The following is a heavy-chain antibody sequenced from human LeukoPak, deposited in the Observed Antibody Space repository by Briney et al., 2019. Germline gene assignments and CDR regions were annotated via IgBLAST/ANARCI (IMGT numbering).Heavy chain of an antibody. Sequence: SVKVSCKASGYTFTSYAISWVRQAPGQGLEWMGGIIPIFGTANYAQKFQGRVTITADESTSTAYMELSSLRSEDTAVYYCAREGRGPYYFDYWGQGTLVTVSS. CDR2: IIPIFGTA. CDR3: AREGRGPYYFDY. J-gene: IGHJ4*02. V-gene: IGHV1-69*13. D-gene: IGHD5-12*01. CDR1: GYTFTSYA.